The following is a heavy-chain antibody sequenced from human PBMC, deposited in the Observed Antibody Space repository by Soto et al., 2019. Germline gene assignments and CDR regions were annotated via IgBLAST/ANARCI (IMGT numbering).Heavy chain of an antibody. CDR2: ISYDGSNK. CDR3: AKETYSGPLDY. CDR1: GFTFSSYG. D-gene: IGHD2-15*01. Sequence: QVQLVESGGGVVQPGRSLRLSCAAYGFTFSSYGMHWVRQAPGKGLEWVAVISYDGSNKYYADSVKGRFTISRDNSKNTLYLQMNSLRAEDTAVYYCAKETYSGPLDYWCQGTLVTVSS. V-gene: IGHV3-30*18. J-gene: IGHJ4*02.